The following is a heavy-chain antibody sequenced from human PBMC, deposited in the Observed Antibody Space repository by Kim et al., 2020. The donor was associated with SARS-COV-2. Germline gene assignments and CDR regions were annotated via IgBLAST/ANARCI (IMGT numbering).Heavy chain of an antibody. J-gene: IGHJ2*01. CDR2: IWYDGSNK. CDR3: ARVGRDRSGQDWYFDL. V-gene: IGHV3-33*01. CDR1: GFTFSSYG. Sequence: GGSLRLSCAASGFTFSSYGMHWVRQAPGKGLEWVAVIWYDGSNKYYADSVKGRFTISRDNSKNTLYLQMNSLRAEDTAVYYCARVGRDRSGQDWYFDLWGRGTLVTVSS. D-gene: IGHD1-26*01.